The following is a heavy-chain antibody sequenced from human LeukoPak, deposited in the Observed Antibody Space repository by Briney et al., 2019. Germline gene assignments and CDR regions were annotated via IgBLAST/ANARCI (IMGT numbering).Heavy chain of an antibody. Sequence: PGGSLRLSCAASGFAFSSSWMNWVRQAPGKGLEWVANIKEGGSETHYQDSVKGRFTMSRDDSSSSLYLQMNSLRAEDTAVYYFARGRGGDWGQGTLVTVSS. V-gene: IGHV3-7*01. CDR3: ARGRGGD. CDR1: GFAFSSSW. CDR2: IKEGGSET. J-gene: IGHJ4*02. D-gene: IGHD2-21*01.